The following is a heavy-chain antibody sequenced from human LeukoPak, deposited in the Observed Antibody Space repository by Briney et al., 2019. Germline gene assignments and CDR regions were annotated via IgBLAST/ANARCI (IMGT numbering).Heavy chain of an antibody. CDR3: AREDGSGSYYGDAFDI. D-gene: IGHD3-10*01. CDR1: GGSISSGSYY. J-gene: IGHJ3*02. Sequence: PSETLSLTCTVSGGSISSGSYYWSWIRQPAGKGLEWIGRIYTSGSTNYNPSLKSRVTISVDTSKNQFSLKLSSVTAADTAVYYCAREDGSGSYYGDAFDIWGQGTMVTVSS. CDR2: IYTSGST. V-gene: IGHV4-61*02.